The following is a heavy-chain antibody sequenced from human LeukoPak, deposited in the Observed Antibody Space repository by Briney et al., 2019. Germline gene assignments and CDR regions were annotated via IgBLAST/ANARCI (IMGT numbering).Heavy chain of an antibody. CDR2: ISYDGSNK. D-gene: IGHD2/OR15-2a*01. J-gene: IGHJ4*02. Sequence: GGSLRLSCAASGFTFSSYAMHWVRQAPGKGLEWVAVISYDGSNKYYADSVKGRFTISRDNSKDTLYLQMNSLGAEDTAVYYCARANTEFDYWGQGTLVTVSS. CDR3: ARANTEFDY. V-gene: IGHV3-30-3*01. CDR1: GFTFSSYA.